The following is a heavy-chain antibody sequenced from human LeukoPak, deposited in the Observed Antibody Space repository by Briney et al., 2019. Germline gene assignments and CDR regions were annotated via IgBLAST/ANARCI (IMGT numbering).Heavy chain of an antibody. CDR1: GFTFSSYG. CDR3: GRAYPDY. J-gene: IGHJ4*02. CDR2: INTDGSNT. D-gene: IGHD3-16*01. V-gene: IGHV3-74*01. Sequence: GGSLRLSCAASGFTFSSYGMHWVRQAPGKGLVWVSRINTDGSNTNYADSVKGRFTISRDNAKGTLYLQMNSLRAEDTAVYYCGRAYPDYWGQGTLVTVSS.